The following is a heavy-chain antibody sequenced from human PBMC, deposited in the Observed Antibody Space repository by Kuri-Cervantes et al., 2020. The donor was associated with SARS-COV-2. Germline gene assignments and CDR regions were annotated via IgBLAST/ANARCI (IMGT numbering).Heavy chain of an antibody. CDR2: IYYSGST. CDR3: ARDHRGKNWNHRTFWYFDL. D-gene: IGHD1-14*01. CDR1: GGSLNNFY. V-gene: IGHV4-59*01. J-gene: IGHJ2*01. Sequence: ESLKISCAVYGGSLNNFYWSWIRQPPGKGLEWIGYIYYSGSTNYNPSLKSRVTISVDTSKNQFSLKLSSVTAADTAVYYCARDHRGKNWNHRTFWYFDLWGRGTLVTVSS.